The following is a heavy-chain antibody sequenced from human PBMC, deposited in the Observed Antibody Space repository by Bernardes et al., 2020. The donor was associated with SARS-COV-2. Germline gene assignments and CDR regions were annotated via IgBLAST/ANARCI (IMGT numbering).Heavy chain of an antibody. D-gene: IGHD6-13*01. V-gene: IGHV1-24*01. Sequence: ASVKVSCKISGYTLNAVSMHWVRQAPGEGLEWMGGSHAEDDATLYARKFQGRVTMTEDTSTDTAYMELRSLTSEDTAVYYCATAVVHIAAVGTVGNFDFWGQGTLVTVSS. CDR2: SHAEDDAT. CDR1: GYTLNAVS. CDR3: ATAVVHIAAVGTVGNFDF. J-gene: IGHJ4*02.